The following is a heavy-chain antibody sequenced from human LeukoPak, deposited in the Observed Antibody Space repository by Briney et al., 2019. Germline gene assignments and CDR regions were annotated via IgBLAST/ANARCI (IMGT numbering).Heavy chain of an antibody. V-gene: IGHV3-23*01. Sequence: PGGSLRLSCSGSGFIFSNYVMSWVRQAPGKGLEWVSGISGPGGNTYYADSVRGRFTISRDNSKNTLYLQMNSLRAEDTAAYYCAKDGFSPSWVYYFDYWGQGTLVTVSS. CDR2: ISGPGGNT. CDR1: GFIFSNYV. D-gene: IGHD5-18*01. J-gene: IGHJ4*02. CDR3: AKDGFSPSWVYYFDY.